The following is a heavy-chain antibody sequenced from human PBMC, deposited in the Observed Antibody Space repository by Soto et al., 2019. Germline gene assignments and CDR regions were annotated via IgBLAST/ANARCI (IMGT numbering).Heavy chain of an antibody. CDR2: ISAYNGNT. V-gene: IGHV1-18*01. CDR3: ARDASTVARYYYYYYDMDV. Sequence: QVQLVQSGAEVKKPGASVKVSCKASGYTFTSYGISWVRQAPGQGLEWMGWISAYNGNTNYAQKLQGRVTMTTDTTTSTAYMELRSLRSDDTAVYYFARDASTVARYYYYYYDMDVRGKGTTVTFAS. J-gene: IGHJ6*03. CDR1: GYTFTSYG. D-gene: IGHD4-4*01.